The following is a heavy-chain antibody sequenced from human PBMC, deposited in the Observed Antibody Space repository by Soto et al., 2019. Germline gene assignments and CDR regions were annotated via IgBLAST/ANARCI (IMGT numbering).Heavy chain of an antibody. D-gene: IGHD3-22*01. CDR2: ISYDGSNK. CDR1: GFTFSSYG. V-gene: IGHV3-30*03. CDR3: ARASPDYYDSSGYSDY. J-gene: IGHJ4*02. Sequence: PGGSLRLSCAASGFTFSSYGMHWVRQAPGKGLEWVAVISYDGSNKYYADSVKGRFTISRDNSKNTLYLQMNSLRAEDTAVYYCARASPDYYDSSGYSDYWGQGTLVTVSS.